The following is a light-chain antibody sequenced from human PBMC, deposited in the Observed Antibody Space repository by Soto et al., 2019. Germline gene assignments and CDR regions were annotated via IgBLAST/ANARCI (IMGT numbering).Light chain of an antibody. CDR1: QSVISTY. J-gene: IGKJ1*01. CDR2: GAS. Sequence: EILLTQSPGTLSLSPGERATLSCRASQSVISTYLAWYQQKPGQAPRLLIYGASTRATGIPDRFSGSGSGKDFTLTVSRLEPEDFAVYYCQYYDTSPTWTFGQGTKVDIK. V-gene: IGKV3-20*01. CDR3: QYYDTSPTWT.